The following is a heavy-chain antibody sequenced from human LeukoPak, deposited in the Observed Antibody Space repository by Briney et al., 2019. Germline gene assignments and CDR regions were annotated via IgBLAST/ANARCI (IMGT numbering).Heavy chain of an antibody. CDR3: GRDQFCGGGTCYYLLFDF. CDR1: GYTFTAHY. Sequence: ASVKVSCKASGYTFTAHYMHWVRQAPGQGLEWMGWINPNSGGTKLAQHFQGRVTLTRDTSISTAYMELTSLRSDDTAVYRCGRDQFCGGGTCYYLLFDFWGLGTLVTVSS. J-gene: IGHJ4*02. D-gene: IGHD2-15*01. V-gene: IGHV1-2*02. CDR2: INPNSGGT.